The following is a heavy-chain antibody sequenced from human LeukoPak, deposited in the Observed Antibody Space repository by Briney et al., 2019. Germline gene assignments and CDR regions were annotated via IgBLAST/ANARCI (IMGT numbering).Heavy chain of an antibody. CDR1: GFTFSSHS. CDR2: ISSSSSTI. D-gene: IGHD4-17*01. J-gene: IGHJ4*02. V-gene: IGHV3-48*01. Sequence: GGSLRLSCAASGFTFSSHSMNWVRQAPGKGLEWVSYISSSSSTIYYADSVKGRFTISRDNAKNSLYLQMNSLRAEDTAVYYCARDFAGDRDYWGQGTLVTVSS. CDR3: ARDFAGDRDY.